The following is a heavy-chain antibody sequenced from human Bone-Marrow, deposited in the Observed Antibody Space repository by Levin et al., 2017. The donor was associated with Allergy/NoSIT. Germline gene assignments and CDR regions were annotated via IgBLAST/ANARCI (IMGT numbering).Heavy chain of an antibody. D-gene: IGHD3-22*01. J-gene: IGHJ4*02. CDR3: AGYDTSGYHSPFDY. Sequence: GESLKISCAAPGLIFSNYAMNWVRQAPGKGLEWVSQISGSGSNTHHADSVRGRFTFSRDNSNKTVYLQMNSLRADDTAVYYCAGYDTSGYHSPFDYWRQGTLVTVSS. CDR1: GLIFSNYA. V-gene: IGHV3-23*01. CDR2: ISGSGSNT.